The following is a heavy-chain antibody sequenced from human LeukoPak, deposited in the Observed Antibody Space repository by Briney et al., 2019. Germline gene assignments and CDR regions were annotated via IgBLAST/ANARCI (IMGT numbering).Heavy chain of an antibody. Sequence: SETLCLTCAVSGGSFSGYYWSWIRQTPGKGLGWIGEINNSGSTNYNPSLKSRVTISVDTSKNQFSLKLSSVTAADTAVYYCARGHGEMATIGSNWFDPWGQGTLVTVSS. CDR3: ARGHGEMATIGSNWFDP. V-gene: IGHV4-34*01. CDR2: INNSGST. D-gene: IGHD5-12*01. J-gene: IGHJ5*02. CDR1: GGSFSGYY.